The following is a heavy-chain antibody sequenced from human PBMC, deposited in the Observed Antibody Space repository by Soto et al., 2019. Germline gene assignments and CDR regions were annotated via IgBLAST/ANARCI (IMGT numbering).Heavy chain of an antibody. CDR3: TSGGGLLSSVWYKYFFDY. D-gene: IGHD6-19*01. J-gene: IGHJ4*02. CDR1: LFTLSGLA. Sequence: EVQFLESGGGLVQPGGSLRLSCEASLFTLSGLAMTWVRQAPGKGLEWVSSFPDGGDNPYYADSVKGRFTVSRDNSRKTLYLQMNSLRADDTAVYYCTSGGGLLSSVWYKYFFDYWGQGTLVTVSS. V-gene: IGHV3-23*01. CDR2: FPDGGDNP.